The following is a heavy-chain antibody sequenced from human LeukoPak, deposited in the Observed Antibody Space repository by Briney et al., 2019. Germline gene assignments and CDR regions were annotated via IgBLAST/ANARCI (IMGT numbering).Heavy chain of an antibody. V-gene: IGHV3-30*04. CDR1: GFTFSSYA. J-gene: IGHJ3*02. CDR2: MSYDGSNK. CDR3: ARDSSDYSDYSHAFDI. D-gene: IGHD4-11*01. Sequence: GRSLRLSCAASGFTFSSYAMHWVRQAPGKGLEWVAVMSYDGSNKYYADSVKGRFTISRDNSKNTLYLQMNSLRAEDTAVYYCARDSSDYSDYSHAFDIWGQGTMVTVSS.